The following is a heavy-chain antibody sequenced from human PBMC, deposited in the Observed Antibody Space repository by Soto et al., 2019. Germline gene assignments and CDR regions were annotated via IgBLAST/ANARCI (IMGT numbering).Heavy chain of an antibody. Sequence: GGSLRLSCTASGFTFGDYAMSWFRQAPGKGLEWVSSISSSSSYIYYADSVKGRFTISRDNAKNSLYLQMNSLRAEDTAVYYCARGLRYYDILTGYSGFDYWGQGTLVTVSS. CDR3: ARGLRYYDILTGYSGFDY. D-gene: IGHD3-9*01. CDR2: ISSSSSYI. J-gene: IGHJ4*02. V-gene: IGHV3-21*01. CDR1: GFTFGDYA.